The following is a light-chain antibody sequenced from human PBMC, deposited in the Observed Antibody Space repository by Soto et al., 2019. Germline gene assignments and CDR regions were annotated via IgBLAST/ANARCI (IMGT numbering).Light chain of an antibody. V-gene: IGKV3-15*01. Sequence: IVMTQSPAPLSVSPGERATPSCKASQSVSSNLAWYQQKPGQAPRLLIYGASSRATGIPVRFSGSGSGTECTLTISSLQSEDFAVYYCQQRSNWPITLGQGTRLEIK. J-gene: IGKJ5*01. CDR1: QSVSSN. CDR3: QQRSNWPIT. CDR2: GAS.